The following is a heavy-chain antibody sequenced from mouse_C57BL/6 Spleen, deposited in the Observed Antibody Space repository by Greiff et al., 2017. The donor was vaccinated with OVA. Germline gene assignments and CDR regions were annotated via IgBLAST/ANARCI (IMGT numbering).Heavy chain of an antibody. Sequence: QVQLKESGAELVRPGTSVKVSCKASGYAFTNYLLEWVKQRPGQGLEWIGVINPGSGGTNYNEKFKGKATLTADKSSSTAYMQLSSLTSEDSAVYFCARDDEGFFDYWGQGTTLTVSS. V-gene: IGHV1-54*01. D-gene: IGHD2-12*01. CDR2: INPGSGGT. CDR1: GYAFTNYL. CDR3: ARDDEGFFDY. J-gene: IGHJ2*01.